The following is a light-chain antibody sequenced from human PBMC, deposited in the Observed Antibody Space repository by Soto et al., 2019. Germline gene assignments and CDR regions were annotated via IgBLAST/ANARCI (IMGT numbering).Light chain of an antibody. CDR2: DAS. J-gene: IGKJ1*01. Sequence: DIQMTQSPSTLSASVGDRVTITCRASQSISDYLAWYQQKPGRAPKVLIYDASTLESGVPSRFSGSGSGTEFTLTITSLQPDDFATYYCQQYNTYSTTFGQGTKVDIK. CDR1: QSISDY. CDR3: QQYNTYSTT. V-gene: IGKV1-5*01.